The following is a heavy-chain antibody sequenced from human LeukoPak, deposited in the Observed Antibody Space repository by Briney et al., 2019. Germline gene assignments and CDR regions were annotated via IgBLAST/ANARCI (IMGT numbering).Heavy chain of an antibody. D-gene: IGHD4-17*01. CDR2: IYSAGSN. CDR3: ARVIRVNYGDYWFDP. Sequence: SEPLSLTCTVSGGSISSYYQRWIRQPAGQALESTGRIYSAGSNNYNPSLKSRVPMSVDTSKNQFSLKLSSVTAADTAVYYCARVIRVNYGDYWFDPWGQGTLVTVSS. V-gene: IGHV4-4*07. CDR1: GGSISSYY. J-gene: IGHJ5*02.